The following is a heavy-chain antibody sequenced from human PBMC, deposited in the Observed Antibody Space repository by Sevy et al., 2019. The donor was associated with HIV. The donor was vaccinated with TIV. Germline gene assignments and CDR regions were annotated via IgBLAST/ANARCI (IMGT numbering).Heavy chain of an antibody. CDR3: TTSRHPAVTTSYGMDV. Sequence: GGSLRLSCAASGFTFSSYGMHWVRQAPGKGLEWVTFIRNDGSTKYYADSVGGRFTISRDNSKNTLYLQMNSLRTEDTAVYYCTTSRHPAVTTSYGMDVWGQGTTVTVSS. CDR2: IRNDGSTK. V-gene: IGHV3-30*02. J-gene: IGHJ6*02. CDR1: GFTFSSYG. D-gene: IGHD4-17*01.